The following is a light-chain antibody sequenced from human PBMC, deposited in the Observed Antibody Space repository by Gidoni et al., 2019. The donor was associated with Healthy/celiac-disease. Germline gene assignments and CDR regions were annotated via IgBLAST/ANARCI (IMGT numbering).Light chain of an antibody. Sequence: QSVLTQPPSASGTPGQRVTISCSGSSSNLGSNYVYWYQQLPGTAPILRIYRNKQRPSGVPDRFSGSKSCTSASLAISGLRSEDEADYYCAAWDDSLSAFYVFGTGTKVTVL. CDR3: AAWDDSLSAFYV. CDR2: RNK. V-gene: IGLV1-47*01. CDR1: SSNLGSNY. J-gene: IGLJ1*01.